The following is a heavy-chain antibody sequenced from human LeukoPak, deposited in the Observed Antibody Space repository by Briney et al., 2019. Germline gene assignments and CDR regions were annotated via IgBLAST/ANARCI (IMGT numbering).Heavy chain of an antibody. CDR3: ARATVLMVYAILVDAFDI. D-gene: IGHD2-8*01. CDR2: ISGSGGST. Sequence: PGGSLRLSCAASGFTFSSYGMSWVRQAPRKGLEWVSAISGSGGSTYYADSVKGRFTISRDNAKNSLYLQMNSLRAEDTAVYYRARATVLMVYAILVDAFDIWGQGTMVTVSS. CDR1: GFTFSSYG. J-gene: IGHJ3*02. V-gene: IGHV3-23*01.